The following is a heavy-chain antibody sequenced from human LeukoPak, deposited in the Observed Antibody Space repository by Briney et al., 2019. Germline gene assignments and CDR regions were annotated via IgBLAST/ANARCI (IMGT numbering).Heavy chain of an antibody. V-gene: IGHV4-39*07. CDR2: IYYSGST. D-gene: IGHD6-13*01. Sequence: SETLSLTCTVSGGSISSSSYYWGWIRQPPGKGLEWIGSIYYSGSTYYNPSLKSRVTISVDTSKNQFSLKLSSVTAADTAVYYCARDLEAAAGNWFDPWSQGTLVTVSS. J-gene: IGHJ5*02. CDR1: GGSISSSSYY. CDR3: ARDLEAAAGNWFDP.